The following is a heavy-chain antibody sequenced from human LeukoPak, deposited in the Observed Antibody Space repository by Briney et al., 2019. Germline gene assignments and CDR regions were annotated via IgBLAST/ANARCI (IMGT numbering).Heavy chain of an antibody. Sequence: GGSLRLSCAASGFTFSSYGMHWVRQAPGKGLEWVAFIRYDGSNKYYADSVKGRFIISRDNSKNTLYLQMNSLRAEDTAVYYCAKDPHSNYGYYMDVWGKGTTVTVSS. CDR3: AKDPHSNYGYYMDV. J-gene: IGHJ6*03. CDR1: GFTFSSYG. D-gene: IGHD4-11*01. V-gene: IGHV3-30*02. CDR2: IRYDGSNK.